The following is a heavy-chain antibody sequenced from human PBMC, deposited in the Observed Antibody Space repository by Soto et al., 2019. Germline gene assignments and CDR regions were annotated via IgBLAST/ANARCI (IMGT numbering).Heavy chain of an antibody. CDR2: INHSGST. CDR1: GGSFSGYY. CDR3: CGYCSGGSCYPRWKRDY. J-gene: IGHJ4*02. V-gene: IGHV4-34*01. D-gene: IGHD2-15*01. Sequence: QVQLQQWGAGLLKPSETLSLTCAVYGGSFSGYYWSWIRQPPGKGLEWIGEINHSGSTNYNPSLKSRVTISVDTSKNQFSLKLSSVTAADTAVYYCCGYCSGGSCYPRWKRDYWGQGTLVTVSS.